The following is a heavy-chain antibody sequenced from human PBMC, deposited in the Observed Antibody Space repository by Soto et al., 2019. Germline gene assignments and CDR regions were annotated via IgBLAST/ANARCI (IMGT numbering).Heavy chain of an antibody. V-gene: IGHV2-5*02. J-gene: IGHJ6*02. CDR3: VQSRCGSDCLQIYSCHSYYGLDV. CDR2: LYWDDDK. Sequence: QITLKESGPTLVKPTQTLTLTCTFSGLSLRTTGVGVGWVRQPPGKALEWLALLYWDDDKRYSPSLKSRLTFTKDTSDKQVVLTMTNIDTVDTATYYCVQSRCGSDCLQIYSCHSYYGLDVWGQGTTVTVSS. D-gene: IGHD2-21*02. CDR1: GLSLRTTGVG.